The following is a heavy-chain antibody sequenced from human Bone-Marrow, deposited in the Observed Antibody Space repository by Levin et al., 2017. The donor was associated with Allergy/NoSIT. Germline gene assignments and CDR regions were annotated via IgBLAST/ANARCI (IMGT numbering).Heavy chain of an antibody. CDR2: IYPGDSDT. J-gene: IGHJ6*02. V-gene: IGHV5-51*01. CDR1: GYSFTSYW. CDR3: ARLKFAAVTPYYYYGMDV. Sequence: GESLKISCKGSGYSFTSYWIGWVRQMPGKGLEWMGIIYPGDSDTRYSPSFQGQVTISADKSISTAYLQWSSLKASDTAMYYCARLKFAAVTPYYYYGMDVWGQGTTVTVSS. D-gene: IGHD5-18*01.